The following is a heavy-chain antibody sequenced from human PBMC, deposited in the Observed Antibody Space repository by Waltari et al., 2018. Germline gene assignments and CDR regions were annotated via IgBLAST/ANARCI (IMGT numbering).Heavy chain of an antibody. Sequence: EVQLVESGGGLIQPGGSLRLSCAAYGFTVSSNYMSWVRQAPGKGLEVVAVIYSGGSTYYADSVKGRFTISRDNSKNTLYLQMNSLRAEDTAVYYCAREVNIAVAGSGFDYWGQGTLVTVSS. V-gene: IGHV3-53*01. D-gene: IGHD6-19*01. CDR3: AREVNIAVAGSGFDY. CDR1: GFTVSSNY. CDR2: IYSGGST. J-gene: IGHJ4*02.